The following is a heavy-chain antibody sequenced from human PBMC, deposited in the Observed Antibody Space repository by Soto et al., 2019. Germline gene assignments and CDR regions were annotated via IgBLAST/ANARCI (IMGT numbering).Heavy chain of an antibody. Sequence: PGGSLRLSCVASGFSFRDRWMGWVRQAPGKGLEWVASIRPDGSKQFYVDSMKGRFTISRDNAKKSLFLQMNSLRAEDAAVYYCADPTDLDYWGQGTLVTVS. CDR3: ADPTDLDY. J-gene: IGHJ4*02. D-gene: IGHD4-4*01. CDR1: GFSFRDRW. V-gene: IGHV3-7*01. CDR2: IRPDGSKQ.